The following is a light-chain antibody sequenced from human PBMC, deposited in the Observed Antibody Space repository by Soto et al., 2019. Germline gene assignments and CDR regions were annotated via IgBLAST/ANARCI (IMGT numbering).Light chain of an antibody. V-gene: IGKV3-15*01. CDR3: QQYNKWHPIT. CDR2: DAS. J-gene: IGKJ5*01. Sequence: EIVMTQSPATLSVSPGERATLSFRASQSVSSDLAWYQQKPGQAPRLLIYDASTRATGVPARFSGSGSGTEFTLTISSLQSEDFAVYYCQQYNKWHPITFGQGTRLEIK. CDR1: QSVSSD.